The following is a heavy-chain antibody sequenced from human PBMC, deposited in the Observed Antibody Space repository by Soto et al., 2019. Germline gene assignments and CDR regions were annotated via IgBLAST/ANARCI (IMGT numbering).Heavy chain of an antibody. J-gene: IGHJ3*02. CDR1: GFTFSSYG. V-gene: IGHV3-33*01. CDR2: IWYDGSNK. D-gene: IGHD3-22*01. Sequence: GGSLRLSCAASGFTFSSYGMHWVRQAPGKGLEWVAVIWYDGSNKYYADSVKGRFTISRDNSKNTLYLQMSSLRAEDTAVYYCARGGSVHYDSSGYYGHDAFDIWGQGTMVTVSS. CDR3: ARGGSVHYDSSGYYGHDAFDI.